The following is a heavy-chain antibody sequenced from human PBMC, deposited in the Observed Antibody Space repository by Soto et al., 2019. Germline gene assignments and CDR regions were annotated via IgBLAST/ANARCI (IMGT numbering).Heavy chain of an antibody. CDR3: ARGRRGSSARFYYYYGMDV. CDR2: INHSGST. J-gene: IGHJ6*02. Sequence: PSETLSLTCAVYVGSFSGYYWSWIRQPPGKGLEWIGEINHSGSTNYNPSLKSRVTISVDTSKNQFSLKLSSVTAADTAVYYCARGRRGSSARFYYYYGMDVWGQGTTVTVCS. D-gene: IGHD6-6*01. V-gene: IGHV4-34*01. CDR1: VGSFSGYY.